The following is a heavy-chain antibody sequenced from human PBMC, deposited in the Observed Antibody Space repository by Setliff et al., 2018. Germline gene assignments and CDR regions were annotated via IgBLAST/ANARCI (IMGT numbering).Heavy chain of an antibody. Sequence: SGPTLVNPTQTLTLTCTFSGFSLTTDGVGVGWIRQPPGKALEWLALIYYDDDRRYNPSVKNRLTITKDTSKNQVVLTMTNVDPVDTATYYCARGFWSGYFVLDFWGQGSLVTVSS. D-gene: IGHD3-3*01. CDR2: IYYDDDR. J-gene: IGHJ4*02. CDR1: GFSLTTDGVG. V-gene: IGHV2-5*02. CDR3: ARGFWSGYFVLDF.